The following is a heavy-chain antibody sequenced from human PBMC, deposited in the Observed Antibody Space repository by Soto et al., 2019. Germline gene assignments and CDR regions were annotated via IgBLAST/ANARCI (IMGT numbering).Heavy chain of an antibody. D-gene: IGHD5-12*01. CDR2: IIPIFGTA. J-gene: IGHJ6*02. V-gene: IGHV1-69*13. Sequence: SVKVSCKASGGTFSSYAISWVRQAPGQGLEWMGGIIPIFGTANYAQKFQGRVTITADESTSTAYMELSSLRSEDTAVYYCERDRSGYYYYYGMDVWGQGTTVTVSS. CDR1: GGTFSSYA. CDR3: ERDRSGYYYYYGMDV.